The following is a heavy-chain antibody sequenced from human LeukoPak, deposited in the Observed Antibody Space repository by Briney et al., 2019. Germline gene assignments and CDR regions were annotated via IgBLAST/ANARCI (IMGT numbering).Heavy chain of an antibody. J-gene: IGHJ4*02. CDR2: ISYDGSNK. CDR1: GFTFSSYG. Sequence: GGSLRLSCAASGFTFSSYGMHWVRQAPGKGLEWVAVISYDGSNKYYADSVKGRFTISRDNSKNTLYLQMNSLRAEDTAVYYCAKGRAGSDYWGQGTLVTVSS. D-gene: IGHD3-10*01. CDR3: AKGRAGSDY. V-gene: IGHV3-30*18.